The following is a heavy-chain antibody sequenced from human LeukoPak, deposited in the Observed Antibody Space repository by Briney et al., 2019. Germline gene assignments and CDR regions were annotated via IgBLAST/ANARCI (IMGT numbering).Heavy chain of an antibody. CDR2: IKQDGSEK. V-gene: IGHV3-7*01. J-gene: IGHJ3*02. D-gene: IGHD6-13*01. Sequence: PGGSLRLSCAASGFTFDDYAMHWVRQAPGKGLEWVANIKQDGSEKYYVDSVKGRFTISRDNAKNSLYLQMNSLRAEDTAVYYCASSIAAADIDAFDIWGQGTMVTVSS. CDR3: ASSIAAADIDAFDI. CDR1: GFTFDDYA.